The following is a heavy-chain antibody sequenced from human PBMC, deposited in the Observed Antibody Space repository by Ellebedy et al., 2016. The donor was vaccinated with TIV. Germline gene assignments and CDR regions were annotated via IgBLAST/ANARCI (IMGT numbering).Heavy chain of an antibody. J-gene: IGHJ6*02. V-gene: IGHV3-48*02. Sequence: GESLKISCAASGFTFSSYSMNWVRQAPGKGLEWVSYISSSSSTIYYADSVKGRFTISRDNAKNSLYLQMNSLRDEDTAVYYCARGTIDGSGSYGLPKKYGMDVWGQGTTVTVSS. D-gene: IGHD3-10*01. CDR1: GFTFSSYS. CDR2: ISSSSSTI. CDR3: ARGTIDGSGSYGLPKKYGMDV.